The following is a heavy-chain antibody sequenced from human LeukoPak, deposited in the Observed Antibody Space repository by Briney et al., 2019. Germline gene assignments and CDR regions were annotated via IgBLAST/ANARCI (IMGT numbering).Heavy chain of an antibody. D-gene: IGHD6-19*01. J-gene: IGHJ4*02. CDR1: GYTFTSYG. CDR2: ISAYNGNT. Sequence: ASVKVSCKASGYTFTSYGISWVRQAPGQGLEWMGWISAYNGNTNYAQKLQGRVTMTTDTSTSTAHMELRSLRSDDTAVYYCARSRQQWLVPDYWGQGTLVTVSS. V-gene: IGHV1-18*01. CDR3: ARSRQQWLVPDY.